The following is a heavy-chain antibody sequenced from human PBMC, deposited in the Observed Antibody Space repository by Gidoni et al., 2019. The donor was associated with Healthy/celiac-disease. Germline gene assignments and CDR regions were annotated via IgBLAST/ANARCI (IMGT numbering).Heavy chain of an antibody. D-gene: IGHD1-26*01. V-gene: IGHV4-39*01. Sequence: QLQLQESGPGLVKPSETLSLTCTVSGCSISSRSYYWGWIRQPPGKGLEWIGSIYYSGSTYYNTSLKSRVTISVDTSKNQFSLKLSSVTAADTAVYYCARANIVGATRSGWFDPWGQGTLVTVSS. J-gene: IGHJ5*02. CDR2: IYYSGST. CDR1: GCSISSRSYY. CDR3: ARANIVGATRSGWFDP.